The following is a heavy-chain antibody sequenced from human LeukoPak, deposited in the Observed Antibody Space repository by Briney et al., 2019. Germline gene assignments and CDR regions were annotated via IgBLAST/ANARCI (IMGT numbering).Heavy chain of an antibody. CDR1: GFNFSSYS. Sequence: GGSLRLSCAASGFNFSSYSMNWVRQAPGKGLEWVSYISGSSGTIYYADAVKGRFTIYRDNAKNSLYLQMNSLRAEDTAVYYCARRSEFGVLYYMDVWGKGTTVTVSS. V-gene: IGHV3-48*01. D-gene: IGHD3-16*01. CDR2: ISGSSGTI. CDR3: ARRSEFGVLYYMDV. J-gene: IGHJ6*03.